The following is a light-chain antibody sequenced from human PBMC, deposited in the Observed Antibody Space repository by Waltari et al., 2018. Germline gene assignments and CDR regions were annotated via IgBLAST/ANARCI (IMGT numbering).Light chain of an antibody. CDR2: WNN. CDR1: DFNIGDNL. V-gene: IGLV1-47*01. CDR3: AAWDDSLGAWV. J-gene: IGLJ3*02. Sequence: QSVVTQPPSATGTLGQRVTMSCSGSDFNIGDNLVTWFQQLPGSAPKLLIYWNNQRPSVVPDRFSGSKSGTSASLAISGLQSEDEADYYCAAWDDSLGAWVFGGGTKLTVL.